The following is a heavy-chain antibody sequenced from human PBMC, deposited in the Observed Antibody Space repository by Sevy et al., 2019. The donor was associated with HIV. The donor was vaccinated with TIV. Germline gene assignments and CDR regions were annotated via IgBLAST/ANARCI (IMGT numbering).Heavy chain of an antibody. D-gene: IGHD3-16*02. Sequence: GGSLRLSCAASGFTFSSYGMHWVRQAPGKGLEWVAFIRYDGSNKYYADSVKGRFTISRDNSKNTLYLQMNSLRAEDTAVYYCAIFDTYYDYIWGSYRYRYYWGQGTLVTVSS. CDR2: IRYDGSNK. CDR1: GFTFSSYG. J-gene: IGHJ4*02. V-gene: IGHV3-30*02. CDR3: AIFDTYYDYIWGSYRYRYY.